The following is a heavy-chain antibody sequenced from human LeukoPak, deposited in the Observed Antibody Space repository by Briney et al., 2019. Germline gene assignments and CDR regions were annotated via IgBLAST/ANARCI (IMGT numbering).Heavy chain of an antibody. Sequence: GGSLRLSCAASGFTFSDYYMSWIRQAPGKGLEWVSYISSSGSTIYYADSVKGRFTIPRDNAKNSLYLQMNSLRAEDTAVYYCAREAGYCSSTSCYKAAIDYWGQGTLVTVSS. CDR1: GFTFSDYY. CDR3: AREAGYCSSTSCYKAAIDY. D-gene: IGHD2-2*02. J-gene: IGHJ4*02. CDR2: ISSSGSTI. V-gene: IGHV3-11*01.